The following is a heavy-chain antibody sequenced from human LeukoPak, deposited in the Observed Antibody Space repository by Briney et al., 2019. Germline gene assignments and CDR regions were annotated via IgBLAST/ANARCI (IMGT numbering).Heavy chain of an antibody. D-gene: IGHD3-10*01. CDR3: ATEGVITMVRPQGYYYYYMDV. CDR1: GYTLTELS. J-gene: IGHJ6*03. CDR2: FDPEDGET. V-gene: IGHV1-24*01. Sequence: ASVKVSCKVSGYTLTELSMHWVRQAPGKGLEWMGGFDPEDGETIYAQKFQGRVTMTEDTSTDTAYMELSSLGSEDTAVYYCATEGVITMVRPQGYYYYYMDVWGKGTTVTVSS.